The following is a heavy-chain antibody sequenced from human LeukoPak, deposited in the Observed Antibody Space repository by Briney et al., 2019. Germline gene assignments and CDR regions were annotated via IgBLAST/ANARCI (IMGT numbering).Heavy chain of an antibody. J-gene: IGHJ4*02. CDR3: ARVTVSSSEVIFDY. CDR1: GFTFSNYW. V-gene: IGHV3-74*01. CDR2: INSDGSTI. Sequence: GGSLRLSCAASGFTFSNYWMHWVRQAPGKGLGWVSRINSDGSTITYADSVKGRFTISRDNAKNTLYLQMSSLRAEDTAVYYCARVTVSSSEVIFDYWGQGSLVTVSS. D-gene: IGHD1-20*01.